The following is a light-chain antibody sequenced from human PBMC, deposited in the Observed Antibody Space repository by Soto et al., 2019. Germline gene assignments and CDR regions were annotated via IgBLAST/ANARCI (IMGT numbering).Light chain of an antibody. CDR3: AVWDDGLSGWV. CDR1: DSNIGSNT. CDR2: VNF. J-gene: IGLJ2*01. V-gene: IGLV1-44*01. Sequence: QSVLTQAPSASGTPVQSVTISCSGSDSNIGSNTVNWYQQFPGMAPKLLIYVNFQRSSGVPDRFSASKSGTSASLAISGLQSEDEAHYYCAVWDDGLSGWVFGGGTKVTVL.